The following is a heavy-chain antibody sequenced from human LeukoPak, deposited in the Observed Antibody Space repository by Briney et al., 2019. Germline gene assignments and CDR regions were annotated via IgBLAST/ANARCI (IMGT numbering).Heavy chain of an antibody. CDR1: GGSFSGYY. D-gene: IGHD3-22*01. J-gene: IGHJ4*02. CDR3: ARTQPYYYDSSGYPEVPYYFDY. V-gene: IGHV4-34*01. CDR2: INHSRST. Sequence: SETLSLTCAVYGGSFSGYYWSWIRQPPGKGLEWIGEINHSRSTNYNPSLKSRVTISVDTSKNQFSLKLSSVTAADTAVYYCARTQPYYYDSSGYPEVPYYFDYWGQGTLVTVSS.